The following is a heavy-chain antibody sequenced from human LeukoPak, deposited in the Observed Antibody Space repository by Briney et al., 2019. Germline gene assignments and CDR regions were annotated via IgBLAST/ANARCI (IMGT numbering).Heavy chain of an antibody. CDR3: ATIYDSSGYYLDY. D-gene: IGHD3-22*01. CDR2: FDPEDGET. V-gene: IGHV1-24*01. J-gene: IGHJ4*02. CDR1: GYTLTELS. Sequence: ASVTVSFKVSGYTLTELSMHWVRQAPGKGLEWMGGFDPEDGETIYAQKFQGRVTMTEDTSTDTAYMELSSLRSEDTAVYYCATIYDSSGYYLDYWGQGTLVTVSS.